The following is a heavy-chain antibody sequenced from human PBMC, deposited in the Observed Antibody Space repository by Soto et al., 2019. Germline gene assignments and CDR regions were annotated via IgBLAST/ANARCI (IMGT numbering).Heavy chain of an antibody. CDR2: IWNDGSNK. J-gene: IGHJ6*02. CDR1: GFTFLDHA. Sequence: PGGSLRLSCAASGFTFLDHAMHWVRQAPGKGREWLAIIWNDGSNKFYAGSVQDRFTISRDNSKNTVYLQMNTLSAEDTAVYYCARALFPDVDIYAMDVWGQGTTVTVSS. CDR3: ARALFPDVDIYAMDV. D-gene: IGHD5-12*01. V-gene: IGHV3-33*01.